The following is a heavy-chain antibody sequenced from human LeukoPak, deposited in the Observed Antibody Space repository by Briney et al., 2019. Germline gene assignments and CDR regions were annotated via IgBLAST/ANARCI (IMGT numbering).Heavy chain of an antibody. J-gene: IGHJ4*02. CDR2: ISSTSNTI. D-gene: IGHD2-2*01. V-gene: IGHV3-48*01. CDR1: GFISSNYS. CDR3: AKEMSSSNIDH. Sequence: PGGSLRLSCAASGFISSNYSMNWVRQAPGKGLEWVSWISSTSNTIYYADSVKGRFTISRDNSKNTLYLQMNSLRAEDTAVYYCAKEMSSSNIDHCGQGTLVTVSS.